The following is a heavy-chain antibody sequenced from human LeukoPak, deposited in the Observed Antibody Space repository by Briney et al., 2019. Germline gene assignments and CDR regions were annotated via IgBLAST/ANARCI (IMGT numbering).Heavy chain of an antibody. V-gene: IGHV3-30*02. CDR2: IRYDGSNK. Sequence: TGGSLRLSCAASGFTFSSYGMHWVRQAPGKGLEWVAFIRYDGSNKYYADSVKGRFTISRDNSKNTLYLQMNSLRAEDTAVYYCAKKHSGNYPSYDAFDMWGQGTMVTVSS. CDR3: AKKHSGNYPSYDAFDM. CDR1: GFTFSSYG. D-gene: IGHD1-26*01. J-gene: IGHJ3*02.